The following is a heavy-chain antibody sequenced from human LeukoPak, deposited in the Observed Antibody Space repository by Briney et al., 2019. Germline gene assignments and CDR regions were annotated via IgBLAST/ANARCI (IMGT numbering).Heavy chain of an antibody. D-gene: IGHD6-19*01. CDR1: GYTFTSNY. CDR2: IYPRDGST. J-gene: IGHJ4*02. CDR3: ARGYSSGWYGGLYYFDY. V-gene: IGHV1-46*01. Sequence: GASVKVSCKASGYTFTSNYIHWVRQAPGQGLEWMGMIYPRDGSTSYAQKFQGRVTITRDTSASTAYMELSSLRSEDTAVYYCARGYSSGWYGGLYYFDYWGQGTLVTVSS.